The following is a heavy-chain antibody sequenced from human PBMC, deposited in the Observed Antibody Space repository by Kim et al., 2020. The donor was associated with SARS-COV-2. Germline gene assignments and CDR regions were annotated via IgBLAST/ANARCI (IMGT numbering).Heavy chain of an antibody. CDR1: GFTFSSYA. J-gene: IGHJ2*01. Sequence: GGSLRLSCAASGFTFSSYAMSWVRQAPGKGLEWVSAIGGGGGSTYYADSVKGRFTISRDNSKSTLYLQMNSLRAEDTAVYYCAKASRGYFWYFDLWGRGTLVTVSS. CDR2: IGGGGGST. CDR3: AKASRGYFWYFDL. V-gene: IGHV3-23*01. D-gene: IGHD3-9*01.